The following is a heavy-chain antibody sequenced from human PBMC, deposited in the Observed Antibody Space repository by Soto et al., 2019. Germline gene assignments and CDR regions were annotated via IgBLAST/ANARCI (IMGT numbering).Heavy chain of an antibody. CDR2: IIPIFGTA. CDR1: GGTFSSYA. V-gene: IGHV1-69*01. J-gene: IGHJ4*02. D-gene: IGHD4-17*01. CDR3: AGGTTVTSWVWDY. Sequence: QVQLVQSGAEVKKPGSSVKVSCKASGGTFSSYAISWVRQAPGPGLEWMGGIIPIFGTANYAQKFQGRVTSTADESTSTAYMEVCSLSSGDTAVYYCAGGTTVTSWVWDYWGQGTLVTVSS.